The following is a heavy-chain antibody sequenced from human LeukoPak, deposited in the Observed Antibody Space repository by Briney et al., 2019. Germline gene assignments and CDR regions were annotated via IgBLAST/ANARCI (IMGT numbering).Heavy chain of an antibody. Sequence: GGSLRLSCAASVFTFRSYAMSCVRQAPGRGLECVSAISVSGGSTYYADSVKGRFTISRDNSKNTRYLQMNSLRAEDTAVYYCAKVGSYYYDSSGYLNAFDIWGQGTMVTVSS. CDR2: ISVSGGST. CDR1: VFTFRSYA. J-gene: IGHJ3*02. D-gene: IGHD3-22*01. CDR3: AKVGSYYYDSSGYLNAFDI. V-gene: IGHV3-23*01.